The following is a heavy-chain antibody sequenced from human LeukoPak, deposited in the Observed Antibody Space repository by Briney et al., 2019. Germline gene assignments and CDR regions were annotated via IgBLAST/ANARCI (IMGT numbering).Heavy chain of an antibody. V-gene: IGHV1-69*13. D-gene: IGHD1-26*01. CDR2: IIPIFGTA. CDR3: ARAPDGIVGARGAFDI. J-gene: IGHJ3*02. Sequence: SVKVSFKASGGTFSSYAISWVRQAPGQGLEWMGGIIPIFGTANYAQKFQGRVTITADESTSTAYMELSSLRSEDTAVYYCARAPDGIVGARGAFDIWGQGTMVTVPS. CDR1: GGTFSSYA.